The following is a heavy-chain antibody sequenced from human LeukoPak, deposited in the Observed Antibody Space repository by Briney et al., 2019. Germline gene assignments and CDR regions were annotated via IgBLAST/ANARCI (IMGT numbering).Heavy chain of an antibody. J-gene: IGHJ4*02. CDR2: MNPNSGNT. CDR3: ARASYSSSFYDDY. CDR1: GYTFTSYD. V-gene: IGHV1-8*01. Sequence: ASVKVSCKASGYTFTSYDTNWVRQATGQGLEWMGWMNPNSGNTGYAQKFQGRVTMTRNTSISTAYMELSSLRSEDTAVYYCARASYSSSFYDDYWGQGTLVTVSS. D-gene: IGHD6-13*01.